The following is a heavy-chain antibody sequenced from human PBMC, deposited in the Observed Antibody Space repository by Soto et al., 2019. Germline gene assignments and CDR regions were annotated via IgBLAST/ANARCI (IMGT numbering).Heavy chain of an antibody. CDR3: ARGPPFYYDSSGYYSHAFDI. D-gene: IGHD3-22*01. CDR2: ISASGSTI. CDR1: GFIFSSYE. Sequence: GSLRLSCAASGFIFSSYEMNWVRQAPGKGLEWVSYISASGSTIYYADSVKGRFTISRDNAENSLYLQMNSLRAEDTAVYYCARGPPFYYDSSGYYSHAFDIWGRGTMVTVSS. V-gene: IGHV3-48*03. J-gene: IGHJ3*02.